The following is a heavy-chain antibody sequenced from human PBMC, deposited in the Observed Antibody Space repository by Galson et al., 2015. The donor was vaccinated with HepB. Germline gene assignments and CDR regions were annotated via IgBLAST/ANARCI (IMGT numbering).Heavy chain of an antibody. CDR3: ARGSATRGWYYMDV. V-gene: IGHV4-59*01. CDR1: GGSISSYY. D-gene: IGHD2-15*01. J-gene: IGHJ6*03. CDR2: IYYSGST. Sequence: SETLSLTCTVSGGSISSYYWSWIRQPPGKGLEWIGYIYYSGSTNYNPSLKSRVTISVDTSKNQFSLKLSSVTAADTAVYYCARGSATRGWYYMDVWGKGTTVTVSS.